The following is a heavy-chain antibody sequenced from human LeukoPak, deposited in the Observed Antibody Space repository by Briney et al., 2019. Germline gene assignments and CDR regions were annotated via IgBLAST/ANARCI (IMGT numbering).Heavy chain of an antibody. CDR1: GFTFDDYA. J-gene: IGHJ4*02. Sequence: PGGSLRLSCAASGFTFDDYAMHWVRQAPGKGLEWVSGISWNSGSIGYADSVKGRVTISRDNAKNSLYLQMNSLRAEDTALYYCAKDIFTGIAAAGAIDYWGQGTLVTVSS. CDR2: ISWNSGSI. V-gene: IGHV3-9*01. D-gene: IGHD6-13*01. CDR3: AKDIFTGIAAAGAIDY.